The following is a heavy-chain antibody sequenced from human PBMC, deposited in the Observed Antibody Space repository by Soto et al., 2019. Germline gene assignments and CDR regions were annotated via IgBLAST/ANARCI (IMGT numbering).Heavy chain of an antibody. D-gene: IGHD4-4*01. CDR2: IYWDGDK. V-gene: IGHV2-5*02. CDR3: ALARYSNLDY. Sequence: QITLKESGPTLVKPTQTLTLTCTFSGFSLRTTGEGVGWIRQPPGKALEWLALIYWDGDKRYSPSLKSRLTIPKDTSKKQVVLTMTNMDPVDTATYFGALARYSNLDYWGRGTLVTVSS. CDR1: GFSLRTTGEG. J-gene: IGHJ4*02.